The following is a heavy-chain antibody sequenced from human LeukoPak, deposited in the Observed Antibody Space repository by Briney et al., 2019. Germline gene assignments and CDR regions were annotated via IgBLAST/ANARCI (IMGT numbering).Heavy chain of an antibody. Sequence: GASVKVSCKASGGTFISYAISWVRQAPGQGLEWMGRIIPILGIANYAQKFQGRVTITADKSTSTAYMGLSSLRSEDTAVYYCARCRDGYNFALDIWGQGTMVTVSS. CDR2: IIPILGIA. CDR3: ARCRDGYNFALDI. J-gene: IGHJ3*02. D-gene: IGHD5-24*01. CDR1: GGTFISYA. V-gene: IGHV1-69*04.